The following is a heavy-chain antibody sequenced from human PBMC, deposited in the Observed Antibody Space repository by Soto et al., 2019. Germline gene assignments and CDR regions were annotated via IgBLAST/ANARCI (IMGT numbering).Heavy chain of an antibody. J-gene: IGHJ4*02. V-gene: IGHV3-11*01. Sequence: GGSLRLSCAASGFTFSDYYMSWTRQAPGKGLEWVSYISSSGSTIYYADSVKGRFTISRDNAKNSLYLQMNSLRAEDTAVYYCARDIPYDSSGYYYRLVDYWGQGTLVTVSS. D-gene: IGHD3-22*01. CDR2: ISSSGSTI. CDR1: GFTFSDYY. CDR3: ARDIPYDSSGYYYRLVDY.